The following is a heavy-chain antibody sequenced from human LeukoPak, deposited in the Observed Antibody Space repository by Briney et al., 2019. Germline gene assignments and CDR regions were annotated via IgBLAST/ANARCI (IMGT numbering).Heavy chain of an antibody. V-gene: IGHV3-53*01. CDR3: ARLEKDIVLMVYADRYFDL. CDR2: IYSGGST. J-gene: IGHJ2*01. D-gene: IGHD2-8*01. CDR1: GFTLSSNY. Sequence: GGSLRLSCAASGFTLSSNYMSWVRQAPGKGLEWVSVIYSGGSTYYADSVKGRFTISRDNSKNTLYLQMNSLRAEDTAVYYCARLEKDIVLMVYADRYFDLWGRGTLVTVSS.